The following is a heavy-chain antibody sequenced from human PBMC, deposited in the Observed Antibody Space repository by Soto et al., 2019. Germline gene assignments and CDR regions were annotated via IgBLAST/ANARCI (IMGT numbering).Heavy chain of an antibody. Sequence: QVQLQESGPGLVKPSQTLSLTCTVSGGSISSGYYYWGWIRQPPGKGLEWTGYIDYSGSTYYNPSLKSRVSISVDTSKNQFSLKLSSVTAADTAAYYCARERRGSAAFDIWGQGTMVTVSS. V-gene: IGHV4-30-4*01. J-gene: IGHJ3*02. CDR1: GGSISSGYYY. D-gene: IGHD1-26*01. CDR3: ARERRGSAAFDI. CDR2: IDYSGST.